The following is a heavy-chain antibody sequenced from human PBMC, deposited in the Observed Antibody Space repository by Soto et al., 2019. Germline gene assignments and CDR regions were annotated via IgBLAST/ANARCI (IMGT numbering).Heavy chain of an antibody. Sequence: QVQLQESGPGLVKPSETLSLTCTVSGGSISSYYWSWIRQPPWKGLEWIGYICYSGSTNYNPSLKSRVTISVDTSKNQFSLKLSSVTAADTAVYYCARHQKSGWSPEPFDYWGQGTLVTVSS. J-gene: IGHJ4*02. D-gene: IGHD6-19*01. CDR1: GGSISSYY. CDR2: ICYSGST. V-gene: IGHV4-59*08. CDR3: ARHQKSGWSPEPFDY.